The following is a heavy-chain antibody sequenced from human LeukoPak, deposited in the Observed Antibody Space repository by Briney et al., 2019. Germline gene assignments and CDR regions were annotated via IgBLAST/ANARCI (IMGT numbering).Heavy chain of an antibody. D-gene: IGHD1-20*01. CDR2: IIPILGIA. CDR1: GGTFSSYA. CDR3: ARDRPNWNSDY. V-gene: IGHV1-69*04. Sequence: GASVKVSCKASGGTFSSYAISWVRQAPGQGLEWMGRIIPILGIANYAQKFQGRVTITADKSTSTAYMELSSLRSEDTAVYYCARDRPNWNSDYWGQGTLVTVSS. J-gene: IGHJ4*02.